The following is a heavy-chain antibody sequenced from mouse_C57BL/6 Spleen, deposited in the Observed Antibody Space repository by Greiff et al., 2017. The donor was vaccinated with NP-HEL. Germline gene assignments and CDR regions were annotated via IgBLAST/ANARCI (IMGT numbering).Heavy chain of an antibody. CDR2: IYPGDGDT. CDR1: GYAFSSSW. V-gene: IGHV1-82*01. D-gene: IGHD1-1*01. J-gene: IGHJ1*03. CDR3: ARSGYGIDV. Sequence: VQLQQSGPELVKPGASVKISCKASGYAFSSSWMNWVKQRPGKGLEWIGRIYPGDGDTNYNGKFKGKATLTADKSSSTAYMQLSSLTSEDSAVYFCARSGYGIDVWGTGTTVTVSS.